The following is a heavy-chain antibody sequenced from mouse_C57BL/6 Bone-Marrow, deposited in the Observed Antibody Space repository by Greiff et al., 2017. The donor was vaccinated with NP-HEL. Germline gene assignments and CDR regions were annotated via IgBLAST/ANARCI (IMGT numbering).Heavy chain of an antibody. CDR1: GYTFTSYG. Sequence: VQLQQSGAELARPGASVKLSCKASGYTFTSYGISWVKQRTGQGLEWIGEIYPRSGNTYYNEKSKGKATLTADKSSSTAYMELRSLTSEDSAVYFCARPYYPWFAYWGQGTLVTVSA. V-gene: IGHV1-81*01. D-gene: IGHD2-10*01. J-gene: IGHJ3*01. CDR2: IYPRSGNT. CDR3: ARPYYPWFAY.